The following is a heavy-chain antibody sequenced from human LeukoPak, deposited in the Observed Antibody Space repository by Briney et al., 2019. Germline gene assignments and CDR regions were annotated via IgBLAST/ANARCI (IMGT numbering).Heavy chain of an antibody. J-gene: IGHJ6*03. CDR3: ARVRRQLVLSYYYYYMDV. Sequence: SETLSLTCTVSGGSISSGSYYWSWIRQPAGKGLEWIGRIYTSGSTNYDPSLKSRVTISVDTSKNQFSLKLSSVTAADTAVYYCARVRRQLVLSYYYYYMDVWGKGTTVTVSS. D-gene: IGHD6-13*01. V-gene: IGHV4-61*02. CDR2: IYTSGST. CDR1: GGSISSGSYY.